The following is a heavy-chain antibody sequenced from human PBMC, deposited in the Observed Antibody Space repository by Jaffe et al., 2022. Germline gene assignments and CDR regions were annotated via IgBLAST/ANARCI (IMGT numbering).Heavy chain of an antibody. Sequence: QVQLQQWGAGLLKSSETLSLTCAVYGGSFSDYYWSWLRQPPGKGLEWIGEIDHSGSTNYKPSLKSRVTISVDTSKKQFSLKLSSVTAADTAVYYCARGCGTSDYGDYVDSWGQGTLVTVSS. CDR3: ARGCGTSDYGDYVDS. D-gene: IGHD4-17*01. CDR1: GGSFSDYY. V-gene: IGHV4-34*01. J-gene: IGHJ4*02. CDR2: IDHSGST.